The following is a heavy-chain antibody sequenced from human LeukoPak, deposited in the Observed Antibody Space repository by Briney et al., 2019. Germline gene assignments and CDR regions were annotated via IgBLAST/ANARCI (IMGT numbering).Heavy chain of an antibody. J-gene: IGHJ6*03. CDR3: AKDGYDYYYDYMDV. CDR2: ISGSGGST. D-gene: IGHD1-1*01. V-gene: IGHV3-23*01. Sequence: GGSLRLPCAASGFTFSSYAMSWVRQAPGKGLEWVSAISGSGGSTYYADSVKGRFTISRDNSKNTLYLQMNSLRAEDTAVYYCAKDGYDYYYDYMDVWGKGTTVTVSS. CDR1: GFTFSSYA.